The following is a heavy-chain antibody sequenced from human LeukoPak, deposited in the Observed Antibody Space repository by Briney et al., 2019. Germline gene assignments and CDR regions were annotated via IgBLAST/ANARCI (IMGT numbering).Heavy chain of an antibody. Sequence: GGSLRLSCAASGFTLSSYEMNWVRQAPGKGLEWVSYISSSGNIINHADSVKGRLTISRDNAKNSLYLQMNSLRAEDTAVYYCARDVLLWFGESPYYYYGMDVWGKGTTVTVSS. J-gene: IGHJ6*04. CDR3: ARDVLLWFGESPYYYYGMDV. CDR1: GFTLSSYE. D-gene: IGHD3-10*01. CDR2: ISSSGNII. V-gene: IGHV3-48*03.